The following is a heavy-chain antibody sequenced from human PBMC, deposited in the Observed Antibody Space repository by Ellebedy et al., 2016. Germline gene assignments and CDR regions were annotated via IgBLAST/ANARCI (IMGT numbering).Heavy chain of an antibody. V-gene: IGHV3-23*01. D-gene: IGHD4-17*01. CDR1: GFTFSNYV. Sequence: GESLKISCTASGFTFSNYVMSWVSQAPGKGLKWVSGISRSGDGTYYADSVKGRFTISRDNPKNTLYLQMSSLRVEDTAVYYCAKDRDDDGDYVFDSWGQGALVTVSS. J-gene: IGHJ4*02. CDR3: AKDRDDDGDYVFDS. CDR2: ISRSGDGT.